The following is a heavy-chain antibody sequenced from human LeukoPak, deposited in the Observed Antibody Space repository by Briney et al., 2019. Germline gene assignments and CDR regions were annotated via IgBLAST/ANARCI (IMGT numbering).Heavy chain of an antibody. CDR1: GFTLSSYA. Sequence: GGSLRLSCAASGFTLSSYAMSWVRQAPGKGLEWVSSISSSSSYIYYADSVKGRFTISRDNAKNSLYLQMNSLRAEDTAVYYCARGIAAAGFDYWGQGTLVTVSS. V-gene: IGHV3-21*01. CDR3: ARGIAAAGFDY. J-gene: IGHJ4*02. CDR2: ISSSSSYI. D-gene: IGHD6-13*01.